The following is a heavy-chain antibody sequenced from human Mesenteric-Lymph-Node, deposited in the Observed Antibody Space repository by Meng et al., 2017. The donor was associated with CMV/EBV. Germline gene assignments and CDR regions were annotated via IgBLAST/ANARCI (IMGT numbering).Heavy chain of an antibody. J-gene: IGHJ5*02. CDR1: GGSVRSGSYY. V-gene: IGHV4-61*01. Sequence: VSGGSVRSGSYYWGWIRQPPGKGLEWIGYMYYSGSTNYNPSLKSRVTISVDTSKNQFSLKLSSVTAAATAVYYCARDGGYVSGWFDPWGQGTLVTVSS. CDR3: ARDGGYVSGWFDP. CDR2: MYYSGST. D-gene: IGHD5-12*01.